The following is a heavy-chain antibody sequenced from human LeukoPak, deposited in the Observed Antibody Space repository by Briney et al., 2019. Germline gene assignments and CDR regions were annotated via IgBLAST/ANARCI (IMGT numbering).Heavy chain of an antibody. CDR3: ARTRFKTAYSYASGGYFLDY. V-gene: IGHV4-38-2*01. D-gene: IGHD3-22*01. CDR2: IYHGGST. J-gene: IGHJ4*02. CDR1: GYSISGGYY. Sequence: PSETLSLTCAVSGYSISGGYYWGWIRQPPGKGLEWIGSIYHGGSTYYNSSLKSRVTISVDTSKNQFSLKLSSVTAADTAVYYCARTRFKTAYSYASGGYFLDYWGQGTLVTVSS.